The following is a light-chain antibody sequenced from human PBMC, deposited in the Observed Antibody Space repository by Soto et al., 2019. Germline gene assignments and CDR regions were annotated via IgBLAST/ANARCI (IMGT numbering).Light chain of an antibody. CDR2: AAS. V-gene: IGKV1-27*01. Sequence: DIQMTQSPSSLSASVGDRVTITCRASQGISDYLAWFQQKPGKVPKLLIFAASTLQSGVPSRFSGSGSGTDFTLTITSLQPEDVATDYCQKYNSVPWTFGQGPKVEIK. CDR3: QKYNSVPWT. J-gene: IGKJ1*01. CDR1: QGISDY.